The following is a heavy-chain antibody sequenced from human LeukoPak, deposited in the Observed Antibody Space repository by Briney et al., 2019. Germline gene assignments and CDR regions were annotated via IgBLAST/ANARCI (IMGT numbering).Heavy chain of an antibody. V-gene: IGHV4-59*01. J-gene: IGHJ5*02. CDR1: GGSINDYY. CDR2: ISNSGTT. CDR3: ARVVRGAVTSNCFGP. Sequence: PSETLSLTCTVSGGSINDYYWTWIRQAPGKGLEWPGYISNSGTTDYNPSLKSRVTMSVDTSKNEFSLKVTSVTAADTAMYYCARVVRGAVTSNCFGPWGQGTLVTVSS. D-gene: IGHD4-17*01.